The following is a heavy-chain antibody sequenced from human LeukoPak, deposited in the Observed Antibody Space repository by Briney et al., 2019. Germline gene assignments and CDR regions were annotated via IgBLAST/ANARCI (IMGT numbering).Heavy chain of an antibody. Sequence: TGGSLRLSCAASGFTVNDYYMTWIRQAPGKGLEWVSYISGSGSDISYADSVKGRFTISRDNAKNSLYLQMNSLRVEDTAVYYCTRDPRLLDYWGQGTLVTVSS. V-gene: IGHV3-11*04. CDR3: TRDPRLLDY. CDR1: GFTVNDYY. CDR2: ISGSGSDI. J-gene: IGHJ4*02.